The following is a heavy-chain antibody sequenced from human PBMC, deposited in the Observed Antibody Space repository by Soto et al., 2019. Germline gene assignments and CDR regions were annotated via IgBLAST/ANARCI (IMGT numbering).Heavy chain of an antibody. CDR2: ISGSGGST. Sequence: PGGSLRLSCAASGFTFSSYAMSWVRQAPGKGLEWVSAISGSGGSTYYADSVKGRFTISRDNSKNTLYLQMNSLRAEDTAVYYCAKEAWGSDYYYYYGMDVWGQGTTVTVSS. D-gene: IGHD3-16*01. CDR1: GFTFSSYA. V-gene: IGHV3-23*01. CDR3: AKEAWGSDYYYYYGMDV. J-gene: IGHJ6*02.